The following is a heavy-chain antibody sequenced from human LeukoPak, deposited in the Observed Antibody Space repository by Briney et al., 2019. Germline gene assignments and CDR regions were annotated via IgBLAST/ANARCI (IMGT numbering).Heavy chain of an antibody. V-gene: IGHV4-59*01. CDR3: ARGTRYIVVSY. J-gene: IGHJ4*02. CDR2: IYYSGST. Sequence: SETLSLTCTVSGGSISSYYWSWIRQPPGKGLEWIGYIYYSGSTNYNPSLKSRVTISVDTSKNQFSLKLSSVTAADTAVYYCARGTRYIVVSYWGQGTLVTVSS. D-gene: IGHD5-12*01. CDR1: GGSISSYY.